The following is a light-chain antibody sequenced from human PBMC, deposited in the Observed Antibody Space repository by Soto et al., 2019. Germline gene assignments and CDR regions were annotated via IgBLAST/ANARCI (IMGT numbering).Light chain of an antibody. J-gene: IGKJ1*01. V-gene: IGKV1-5*01. CDR2: AAS. Sequence: DIQMTQSPSTLSASVGDTVTVTCRASQSVSGWLAWYQQKPGEAPKLLIYAASSLQSGVPSRFSGSGSGTDFTLTISSLQPDDFATYYCQQYNSYWTFGQGTKVDIK. CDR1: QSVSGW. CDR3: QQYNSYWT.